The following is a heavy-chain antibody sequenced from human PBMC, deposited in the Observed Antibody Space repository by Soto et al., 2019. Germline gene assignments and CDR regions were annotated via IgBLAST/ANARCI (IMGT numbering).Heavy chain of an antibody. CDR3: AREYYDFWSGKKPLGPWFDP. V-gene: IGHV4-31*03. J-gene: IGHJ5*02. CDR1: GGSISSGGYY. Sequence: QVQLQESGPGLVKPSQTLSLTCTVSGGSISSGGYYWSWIRQHPGKGLEWIGYIYYSGSTYYNPSLKSRVNISVDTSKNQFSLKLSSVTAADTAVYYCAREYYDFWSGKKPLGPWFDPWGQGTLVTVSS. CDR2: IYYSGST. D-gene: IGHD3-3*01.